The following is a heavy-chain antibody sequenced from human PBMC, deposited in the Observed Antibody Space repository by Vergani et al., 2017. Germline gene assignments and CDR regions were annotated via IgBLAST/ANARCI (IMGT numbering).Heavy chain of an antibody. CDR2: INAGNGNT. J-gene: IGHJ4*02. CDR3: ARAEVGELALGY. D-gene: IGHD3-10*01. Sequence: QVQLVQSGAEVKKPGASVKVSCKASGYTFTSYAMHWVRQAPGQRLEWMGWINAGNGNTKYSQKFQGRVTITRDTSASTAYMELSSLRSEDTAVYYCARAEVGELALGYWGQGPLVTVSS. V-gene: IGHV1-3*01. CDR1: GYTFTSYA.